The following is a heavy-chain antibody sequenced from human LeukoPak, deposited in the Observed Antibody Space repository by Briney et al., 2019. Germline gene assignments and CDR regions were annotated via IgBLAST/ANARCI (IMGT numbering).Heavy chain of an antibody. D-gene: IGHD6-19*01. CDR3: ARVSYSSGWYKVDY. J-gene: IGHJ4*02. V-gene: IGHV3-21*01. CDR2: ISSSSSYI. CDR1: GFTFSSYS. Sequence: GGSLRLSCAASGFTFSSYSMNWVRQAPGKGVEWVSSISSSSSYIYYADSVKGRFTISRDNAKNSLYLQMNSLRAEDTAVYYCARVSYSSGWYKVDYWGQGTLVTVSS.